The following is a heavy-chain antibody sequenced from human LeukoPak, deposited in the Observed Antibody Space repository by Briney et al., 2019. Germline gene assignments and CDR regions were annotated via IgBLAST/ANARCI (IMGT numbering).Heavy chain of an antibody. V-gene: IGHV3-7*01. CDR1: GFTFSSYW. CDR3: ARDLGRAYYGSGSYYSAEADLGNFDY. J-gene: IGHJ4*02. D-gene: IGHD3-10*01. Sequence: GGSLRLSCAASGFTFSSYWMSWVRQAPGKGLEWVANIKQDGSEKYYVDSVKGRFTISRDNAKNSLYLQMNSLRAEDTAVYYCARDLGRAYYGSGSYYSAEADLGNFDYWGQGTLVTVSS. CDR2: IKQDGSEK.